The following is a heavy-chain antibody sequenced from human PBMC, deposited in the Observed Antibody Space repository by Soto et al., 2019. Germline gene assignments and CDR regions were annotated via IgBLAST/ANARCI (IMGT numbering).Heavy chain of an antibody. J-gene: IGHJ4*02. CDR1: GYTFTSYG. CDR3: ATQGRTTTEFDF. CDR2: ISAYNGNT. V-gene: IGHV1-18*01. D-gene: IGHD4-4*01. Sequence: ASVKVSCKASGYTFTSYGISWVRQAPGQGLEWMGWISAYNGNTNYAQKFQGRVTITGGTSASTAYMDLSSLRSEDTAVYYCATQGRTTTEFDFWGQGTLVTVSS.